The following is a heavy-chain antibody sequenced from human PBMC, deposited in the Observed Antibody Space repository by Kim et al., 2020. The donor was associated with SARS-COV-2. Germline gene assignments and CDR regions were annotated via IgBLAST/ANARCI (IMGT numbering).Heavy chain of an antibody. V-gene: IGHV4-38-2*02. J-gene: IGHJ5*02. D-gene: IGHD1-26*01. Sequence: SETLSLTCTVSGYSISSGYYWGWIRQPPGKGLEWIGSIYHSGSTYYNPSLKSRVTISVDTSKNQFSLKLSSVTAADTAVYYCARDPFKYPATRSHWFYP. CDR2: IYHSGST. CDR1: GYSISSGYY. CDR3: ARDPFKYPATRSHWFYP.